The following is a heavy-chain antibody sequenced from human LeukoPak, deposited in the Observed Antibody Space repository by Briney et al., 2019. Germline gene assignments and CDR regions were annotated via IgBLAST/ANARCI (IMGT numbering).Heavy chain of an antibody. J-gene: IGHJ6*02. D-gene: IGHD2-2*01. CDR2: IKEDGSEK. Sequence: GGSLRLSCAVSGFTFSSYWMSWVRQAPGKGLEWVANIKEDGSEKYYVDSVKGRFPISRDNAKNSLYRQMNSLRAEDTAVYYCARMGYCSSTSCFYGMDVWGHGTTVTVSS. V-gene: IGHV3-7*05. CDR1: GFTFSSYW. CDR3: ARMGYCSSTSCFYGMDV.